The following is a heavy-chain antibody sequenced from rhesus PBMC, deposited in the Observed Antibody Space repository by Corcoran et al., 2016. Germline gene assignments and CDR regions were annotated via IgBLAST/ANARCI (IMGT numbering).Heavy chain of an antibody. Sequence: QVNLQPWGEGLVRPSATLSLTYAVSVGSISGSFLSWYRPAPVEGWVCIRAVGNMNGNSASNNHNPSLKNRVTISKDTSKNQFSLKLSSVTAADTAVYYCARAGYSGIWTQFDYWYFDIWGPGTPITISS. J-gene: IGHJ2*01. V-gene: IGHV4-73*01. CDR2: MNGNSASN. CDR3: ARAGYSGIWTQFDYWYFDI. CDR1: VGSISGSF. D-gene: IGHD6-25*01.